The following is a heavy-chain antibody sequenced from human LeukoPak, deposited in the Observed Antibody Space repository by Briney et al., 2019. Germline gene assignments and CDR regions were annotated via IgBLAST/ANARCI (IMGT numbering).Heavy chain of an antibody. J-gene: IGHJ5*02. CDR2: IYYSGST. Sequence: SETLSLTCTVSGGSISIYYWSWIRQPPGKGLEWIGYIYYSGSTNHNPSLKSRVTISVDTSKNQFSLKLSSVTAADTAVYYCARLAKYYYGSGSSLNWFDPWGQGTLVTVSS. D-gene: IGHD3-10*01. CDR1: GGSISIYY. CDR3: ARLAKYYYGSGSSLNWFDP. V-gene: IGHV4-59*08.